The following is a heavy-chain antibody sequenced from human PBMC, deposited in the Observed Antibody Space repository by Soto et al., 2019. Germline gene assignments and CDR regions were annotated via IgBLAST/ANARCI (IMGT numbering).Heavy chain of an antibody. V-gene: IGHV4-59*01. Sequence: SETLSLTCTVSGGSISGYYWSWIRQPPGKGLEWIGYMYNTGSTVYNPSFKSRVNISVDTSKNQFSLKLSSVTAADTAVYYCARSDGRYWGQGTLVTVSS. CDR1: GGSISGYY. CDR3: ARSDGRY. CDR2: MYNTGST. J-gene: IGHJ4*02.